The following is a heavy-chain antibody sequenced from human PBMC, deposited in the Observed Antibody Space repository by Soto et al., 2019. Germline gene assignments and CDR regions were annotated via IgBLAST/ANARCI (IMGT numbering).Heavy chain of an antibody. Sequence: ASVKVSCQAPGDTFPMYYMHCVLQAPLHWLDWMGVINPNGGSTRFAQKFQGRVTMTRDTSTSTVYMELRGLTSEDTAVYYCARSSWGVYGIIIEGTNWFAPWGQGTLVTVSS. D-gene: IGHD3-10*01. CDR1: GDTFPMYY. CDR2: INPNGGST. CDR3: ARSSWGVYGIIIEGTNWFAP. J-gene: IGHJ5*02. V-gene: IGHV1-46*01.